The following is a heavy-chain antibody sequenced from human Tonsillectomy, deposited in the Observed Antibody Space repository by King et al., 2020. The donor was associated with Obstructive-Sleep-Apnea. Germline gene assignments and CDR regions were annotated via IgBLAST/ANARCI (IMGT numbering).Heavy chain of an antibody. D-gene: IGHD2-15*01. V-gene: IGHV4-30-4*01. J-gene: IGHJ5*02. Sequence: VQLQESGPGLVKPSQTLSLTCTVSGGSISSGDYYWSWIRQPPGKGLEWIGYIYYSGRTYYNPSLKSRLTISLDTSKNHFSLRLSSVTAADTAMYYCARDSIYCSGGLCYSGWFDPWGQGTLVTVSS. CDR2: IYYSGRT. CDR1: GGSISSGDYY. CDR3: ARDSIYCSGGLCYSGWFDP.